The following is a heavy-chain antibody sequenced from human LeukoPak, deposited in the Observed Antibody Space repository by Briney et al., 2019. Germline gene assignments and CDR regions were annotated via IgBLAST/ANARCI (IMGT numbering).Heavy chain of an antibody. D-gene: IGHD5-18*01. CDR3: AIRAYSYEYFDF. J-gene: IGHJ4*02. CDR2: IYPGDSDT. Sequence: GESLKISCKGSGCTFTNSWIGWVRQTPGKGLEWMGSIYPGDSDTRYNPSFQGQVTISVDKSISTAYLQWSSLQASNAAMYYCAIRAYSYEYFDFWGQGTLVTVSS. V-gene: IGHV5-51*01. CDR1: GCTFTNSW.